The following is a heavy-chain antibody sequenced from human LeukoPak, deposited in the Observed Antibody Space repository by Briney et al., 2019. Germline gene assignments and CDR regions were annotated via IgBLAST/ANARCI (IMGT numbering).Heavy chain of an antibody. V-gene: IGHV3-30*18. J-gene: IGHJ4*02. CDR1: GFTFSSYA. D-gene: IGHD5-12*01. CDR3: TKRNSGTTFHFDY. CDR2: ISSDGNNK. Sequence: GGSLRLSCAASGFTFSSYAMSWVRQAPGKGLEWVAIISSDGNNKYYAASVKGRFTISRDNSKSTLYLQMNSLRPEDTAVYYCTKRNSGTTFHFDYWGQGTLVTVSS.